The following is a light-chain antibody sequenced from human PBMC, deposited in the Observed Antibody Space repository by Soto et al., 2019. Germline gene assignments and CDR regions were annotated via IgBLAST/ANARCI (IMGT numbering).Light chain of an antibody. V-gene: IGLV2-23*01. CDR1: SSDVGTYDL. Sequence: QSALTQPASVSGSPGQSIAISCTGTSSDVGTYDLVSWYQHHPGKAPKGMIYENNKRPAGVSNRFSGSKSGNTASLTISGLQAEDEAVYYCCSYAGGSSLVFGGGTKLTVL. CDR3: CSYAGGSSLV. J-gene: IGLJ3*02. CDR2: ENN.